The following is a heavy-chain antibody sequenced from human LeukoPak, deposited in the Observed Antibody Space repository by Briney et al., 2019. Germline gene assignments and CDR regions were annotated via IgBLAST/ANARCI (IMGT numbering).Heavy chain of an antibody. Sequence: SVTVSYKASGGTFNNYDNRWVRQAPGQGMEWVGGIIHIFGTANYAQKFQGRVTITTDESTSTAYMELCSLRSEDTAVYYCAIESDIVVVPAVTHGSFDIWGQGTMVTVSS. CDR1: GGTFNNYD. CDR3: AIESDIVVVPAVTHGSFDI. D-gene: IGHD2-2*01. CDR2: IIHIFGTA. J-gene: IGHJ3*02. V-gene: IGHV1-69*05.